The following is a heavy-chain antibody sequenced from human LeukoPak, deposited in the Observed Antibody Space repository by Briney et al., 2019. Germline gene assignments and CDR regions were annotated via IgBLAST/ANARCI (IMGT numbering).Heavy chain of an antibody. CDR3: ARDVYSSGWYAYYFDY. Sequence: PGGSLRLSCAASGFTVSNNYMSWVRQAPGKGLEWVSIIYSGGSTFYADSVKGRFTISRDNAKNSLYLQMNSLRAEDTAVYYCARDVYSSGWYAYYFDYWGQGTLVTVSS. CDR1: GFTVSNNY. CDR2: IYSGGST. V-gene: IGHV3-53*01. J-gene: IGHJ4*02. D-gene: IGHD6-19*01.